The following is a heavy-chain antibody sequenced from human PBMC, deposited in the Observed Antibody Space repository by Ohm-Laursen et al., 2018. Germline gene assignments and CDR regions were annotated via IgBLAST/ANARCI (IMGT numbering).Heavy chain of an antibody. CDR1: GYTFTSYG. V-gene: IGHV1-18*01. CDR2: ISPYSGQT. Sequence: ASVKVSCKTFGYTFTSYGITWVRQAPGQGLEWMGWISPYSGQTKYALKLQGRVTMTTDTSTSTAYMDVRGLRSDDTAVYYCARGDTYGFDYWGQGTLVTVSS. J-gene: IGHJ4*02. CDR3: ARGDTYGFDY. D-gene: IGHD3-10*01.